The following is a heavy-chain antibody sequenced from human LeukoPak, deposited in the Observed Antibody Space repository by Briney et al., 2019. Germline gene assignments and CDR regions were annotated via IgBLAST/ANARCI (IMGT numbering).Heavy chain of an antibody. D-gene: IGHD3-9*01. J-gene: IGHJ5*02. V-gene: IGHV3-33*01. CDR2: IWYGGSNK. CDR3: ARGKSSDYDILTGKNWFDP. CDR1: GFTFSSYG. Sequence: GGSLRLSCAASGFTFSSYGMHWVRQAPGKGLEWVAVIWYGGSNKYYADSVKGRFTISRDNSKNTLYLQMNSLRAEDTAVYYCARGKSSDYDILTGKNWFDPWGQGTLVTVSS.